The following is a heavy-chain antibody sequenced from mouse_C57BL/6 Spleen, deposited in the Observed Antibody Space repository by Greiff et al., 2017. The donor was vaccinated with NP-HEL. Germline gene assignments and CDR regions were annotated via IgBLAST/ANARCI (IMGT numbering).Heavy chain of an antibody. CDR3: ARSYYGSSYWFAY. CDR1: GFTFSDYG. J-gene: IGHJ3*01. D-gene: IGHD1-1*01. Sequence: EVKLMESGGGLVKPGGSLKLSCAASGFTFSDYGMHWVRQAPEKGLEWVAYISSGSSTIYYADTVKGRFTLSRDNAKNTLFLQMTSLRSEDTAMYYCARSYYGSSYWFAYWGQGTLVTVSA. CDR2: ISSGSSTI. V-gene: IGHV5-17*01.